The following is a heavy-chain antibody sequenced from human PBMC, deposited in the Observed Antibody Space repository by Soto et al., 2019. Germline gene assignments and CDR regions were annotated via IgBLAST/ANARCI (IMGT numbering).Heavy chain of an antibody. D-gene: IGHD4-17*01. Sequence: EVQLVESGGGLVQPGGSLRLSCAASGFTVSSNYMSWVRQAPGKGLEWVSVIYGGGSTYYADSVKGRFTISRHNSKNTLYLLMNSLRAEDTAVYYCARDFRPPYGVRYFDYRGQGTLVTVSS. V-gene: IGHV3-53*04. CDR1: GFTVSSNY. CDR3: ARDFRPPYGVRYFDY. J-gene: IGHJ4*02. CDR2: IYGGGST.